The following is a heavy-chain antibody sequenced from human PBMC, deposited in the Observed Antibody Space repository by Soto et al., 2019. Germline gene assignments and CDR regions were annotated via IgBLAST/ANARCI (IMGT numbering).Heavy chain of an antibody. CDR1: GGSVSSGSYY. CDR3: ARVTYCTNGVCGNNYYSYYGMDV. D-gene: IGHD2-8*01. CDR2: IYYSGST. Sequence: ETLSLTCTVSGGSVSSGSYYWSWIRQPPGKGLEWIGYIYYSGSTNYNPSLKSRVTISVDTSKNQFSLKLSSVTAADTAVYYCARVTYCTNGVCGNNYYSYYGMDVWGEGTTVTVSS. J-gene: IGHJ6*04. V-gene: IGHV4-61*01.